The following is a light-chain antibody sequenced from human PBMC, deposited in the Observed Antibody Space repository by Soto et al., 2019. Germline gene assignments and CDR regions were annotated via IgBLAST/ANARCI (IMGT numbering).Light chain of an antibody. Sequence: ALTQPRSVSGSPGQSVTISCTGTSSDVGGYDYVSWYQQHPGKAPKLMIYDVSERPSGVPDRFSGSKSGNTASLTISGLQAEDEADYHCCSYAGSHTFVFGTGTKVTVL. CDR3: CSYAGSHTFV. V-gene: IGLV2-11*01. CDR2: DVS. J-gene: IGLJ1*01. CDR1: SSDVGGYDY.